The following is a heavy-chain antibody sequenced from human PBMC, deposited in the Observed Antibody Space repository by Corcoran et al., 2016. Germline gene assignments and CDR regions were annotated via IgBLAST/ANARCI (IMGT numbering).Heavy chain of an antibody. V-gene: IGHV3-49*03. CDR1: GFTFGDYA. CDR3: TRDAGGRGSLGYY. CDR2: IRSKVYGGTT. J-gene: IGHJ4*02. Sequence: EVQLVESGGGLVQPGRSLRLSCTASGFTFGDYAMSWFRQAPGKGLEWVGFIRSKVYGGTTEYAASVKGRFTISRDDSKSIGYLQMNSLKTEDTVVYYCTRDAGGRGSLGYYWGQGTLVTVSS.